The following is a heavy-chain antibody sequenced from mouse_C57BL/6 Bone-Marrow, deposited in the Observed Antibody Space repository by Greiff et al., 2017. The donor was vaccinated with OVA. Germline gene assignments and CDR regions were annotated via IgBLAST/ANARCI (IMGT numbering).Heavy chain of an antibody. CDR2: ISYDGSN. J-gene: IGHJ1*03. CDR1: GYSITSGYY. V-gene: IGHV3-6*01. Sequence: EVQLQQSGPGLVKPSQSLSLTCSVTGYSITSGYYWNWIRQFPGNKQEWMGYISYDGSNNYNPSLKNRISITRDTSKNQFFLKLNSVTTEDTATYYCARLGARYFDVWGTGTTVTVSS. CDR3: ARLGARYFDV. D-gene: IGHD1-1*02.